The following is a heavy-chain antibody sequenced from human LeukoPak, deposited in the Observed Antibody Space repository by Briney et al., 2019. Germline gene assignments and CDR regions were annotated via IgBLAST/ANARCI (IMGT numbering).Heavy chain of an antibody. D-gene: IGHD2-15*01. Sequence: AASVKVSCKPSGYTFTGYYMHWVRQAPGQGLEWMGWINPSSGGTNYPQKFQGRVTMTRDTSLSTAYMELSGLRSDDTAVYYCARGVVAATLYYYMDVWDKGTTVTVSS. CDR2: INPSSGGT. J-gene: IGHJ6*03. CDR1: GYTFTGYY. V-gene: IGHV1-2*02. CDR3: ARGVVAATLYYYMDV.